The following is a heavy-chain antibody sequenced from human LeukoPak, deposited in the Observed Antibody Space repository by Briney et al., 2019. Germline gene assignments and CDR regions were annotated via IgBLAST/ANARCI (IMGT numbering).Heavy chain of an antibody. CDR2: FDPEDGET. J-gene: IGHJ4*02. D-gene: IGHD1-26*01. Sequence: AAVTLSCYFSEYSVTDITKHYEHQHPGKRLEWMGGFDPEDGETIYAQKLQGRVTMTEDTSTDTAYMELSSLRSEDTAVYYCATVGATMFDYWGQGTLVTVSS. CDR3: ATVGATMFDY. CDR1: EYSVTDIT. V-gene: IGHV1-24*01.